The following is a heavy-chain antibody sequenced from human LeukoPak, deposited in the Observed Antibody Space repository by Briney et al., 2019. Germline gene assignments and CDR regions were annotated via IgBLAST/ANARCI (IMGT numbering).Heavy chain of an antibody. CDR3: TRVYYSSSSHHFDY. CDR1: GYIFTGYW. CDR2: IYPGDSDT. Sequence: GESLKISCKGSGYIFTGYWIGWVRQMPGNGLEWMGTIYPGDSDTRYSPSFQGQVTISGDKSISTAYLQWSSLKASDTAMYYCTRVYYSSSSHHFDYWGQGTLVTVSS. V-gene: IGHV5-51*01. J-gene: IGHJ4*02. D-gene: IGHD6-6*01.